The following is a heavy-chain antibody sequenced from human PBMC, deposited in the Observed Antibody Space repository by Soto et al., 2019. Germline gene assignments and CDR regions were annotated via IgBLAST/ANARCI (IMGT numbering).Heavy chain of an antibody. CDR1: GFTFSSYA. D-gene: IGHD1-26*01. CDR2: ISYDGRNK. V-gene: IGHV3-30*04. J-gene: IGHJ4*02. Sequence: QVHLVESGGGVVQPGRSLGLSCAASGFTFSSYAMHWVRQAPGKGLEWVAVISYDGRNKYYADSVKGRSTISRDNSKNPLYLQLSGLRAEDTAVYDCARGPGKWELNPFDYWGQVTLVTVSS. CDR3: ARGPGKWELNPFDY.